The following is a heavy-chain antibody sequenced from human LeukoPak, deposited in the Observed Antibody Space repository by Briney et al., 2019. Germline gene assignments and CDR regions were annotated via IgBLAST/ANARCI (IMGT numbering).Heavy chain of an antibody. CDR2: ISAYNGNT. CDR3: ARDTPISSNWYFDL. V-gene: IGHV1-18*01. CDR1: GYTFTTYG. D-gene: IGHD6-6*01. Sequence: ASVKVSCKASGYTFTTYGISWVRQAPGQGLEWMGWISAYNGNTNYAQKLQGRVNMTTDTSTSTAYMELRSLRSDDTAVYYCARDTPISSNWYFDLWGRGTLVTVSS. J-gene: IGHJ2*01.